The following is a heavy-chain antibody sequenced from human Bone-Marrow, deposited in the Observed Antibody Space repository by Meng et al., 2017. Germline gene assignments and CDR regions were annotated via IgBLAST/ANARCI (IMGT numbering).Heavy chain of an antibody. J-gene: IGHJ4*02. CDR2: INHSGST. V-gene: IGHV4-34*01. CDR3: AGISYYYGSGSYYKSYYFDY. CDR1: GGSFSGYY. Sequence: QVQLQQWGAGLLTPSETLSLTCAVYGGSFSGYYWSWIRQPPGKGLEWIGEINHSGSTNYNPSLKSRVTISVDTSKNQFSLKLSSVTAADTAVYYCAGISYYYGSGSYYKSYYFDYRGQGTLVTVSS. D-gene: IGHD3-10*01.